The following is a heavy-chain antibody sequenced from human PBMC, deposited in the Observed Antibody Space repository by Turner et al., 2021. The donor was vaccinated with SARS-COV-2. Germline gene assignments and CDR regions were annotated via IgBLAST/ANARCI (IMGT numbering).Heavy chain of an antibody. V-gene: IGHV3-53*01. J-gene: IGHJ3*02. CDR1: GFTVSSNY. CDR3: ARGYSSGWYQSGAFDI. D-gene: IGHD6-19*01. Sequence: EVQLVESGGGLIQPGGSLRLSCAASGFTVSSNYMSWVRQAPGKGLEWVSVTYSGGSTYYADSVKGRFTISRDNSKNTLYLQMNSLRAEDTPVHYCARGYSSGWYQSGAFDIWGQGTMVTVSS. CDR2: TYSGGST.